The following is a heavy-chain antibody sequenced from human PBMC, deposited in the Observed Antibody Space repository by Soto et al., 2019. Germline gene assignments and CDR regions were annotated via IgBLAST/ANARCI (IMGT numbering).Heavy chain of an antibody. J-gene: IGHJ5*02. Sequence: GPSVKVSCKASGGTFSSYAISWVRQAPGQGLEWMGGIIPIFGTANYAQKFQGRVTITADESTSTAYMELSSLRSEDTAVYYCATYSGSSSRWFDPWGQGTLVTVSS. V-gene: IGHV1-69*13. CDR1: GGTFSSYA. D-gene: IGHD6-6*01. CDR2: IIPIFGTA. CDR3: ATYSGSSSRWFDP.